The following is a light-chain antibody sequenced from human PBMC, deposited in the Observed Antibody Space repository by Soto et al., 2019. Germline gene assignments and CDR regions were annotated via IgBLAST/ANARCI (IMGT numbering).Light chain of an antibody. V-gene: IGLV2-14*03. Sequence: VLTQPASVSGSPGQSITISCTGTSSDVGGYNYVSWYQQHPGKAPKLMIYEVSNRPSGVSHRFSGSKSGNTASLTISGLQAEDEADYYCSSYASSSTSFGTGTKVTVL. CDR1: SSDVGGYNY. CDR2: EVS. CDR3: SSYASSSTS. J-gene: IGLJ1*01.